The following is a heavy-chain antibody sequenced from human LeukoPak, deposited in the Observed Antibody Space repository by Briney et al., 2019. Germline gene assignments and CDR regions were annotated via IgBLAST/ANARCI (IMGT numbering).Heavy chain of an antibody. CDR3: ARAGAATYGMDV. V-gene: IGHV3-33*08. J-gene: IGHJ6*02. D-gene: IGHD6-25*01. Sequence: QPGGSLRLSCAASGFRFSDYTMTWVRQAPGKGPEWVAVVWYDGSKEYYAESVKGRFTISKDSSKNMLYLQMNGLRGEDTAVYYCARAGAATYGMDVWGQGTTVTVS. CDR2: VWYDGSKE. CDR1: GFRFSDYT.